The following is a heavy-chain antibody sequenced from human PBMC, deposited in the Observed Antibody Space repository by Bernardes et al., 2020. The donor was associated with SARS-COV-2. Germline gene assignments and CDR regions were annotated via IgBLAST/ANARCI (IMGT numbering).Heavy chain of an antibody. D-gene: IGHD3-10*01. V-gene: IGHV3-74*01. J-gene: IGHJ4*02. Sequence: GGSLRLSCAASGFTFNSYWMHWVRQVPERGLQWVSRISEGGSTTNYADSVKGRFTISRDNAKNTLYLQMNSLTAEDAAVYYCARGSGSYYHDYWGQGTVVTVSS. CDR2: ISEGGSTT. CDR1: GFTFNSYW. CDR3: ARGSGSYYHDY.